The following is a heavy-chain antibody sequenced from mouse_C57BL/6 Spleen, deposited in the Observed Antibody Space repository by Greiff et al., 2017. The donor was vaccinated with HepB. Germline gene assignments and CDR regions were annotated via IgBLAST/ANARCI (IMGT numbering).Heavy chain of an antibody. D-gene: IGHD1-1*01. CDR1: GYTFTSYW. V-gene: IGHV1-7*01. Sequence: QVQLKESGAELAKPGASVKLSCKASGYTFTSYWLHWVKPRPGRGLEWIGYINPSSGYTKYNQKFKDKATLTADKSSSTAYMQLSSLTYEDSAVYYCARSGAVDYYCDYWGQGTTLTVSS. CDR2: INPSSGYT. CDR3: ARSGAVDYYCDY. J-gene: IGHJ2*01.